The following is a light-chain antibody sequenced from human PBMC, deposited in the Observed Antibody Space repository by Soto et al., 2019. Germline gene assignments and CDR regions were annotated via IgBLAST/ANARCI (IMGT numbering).Light chain of an antibody. CDR2: DVN. Sequence: QSVLTQPRSVSGSPGQSVTISCTGTSSDVGGYNYVSWYQQHPGKAPKLMIYDVNKRPSGVPDRFSGSKSGNTASLTISGLQAEEEADYYCCSYAGSYTVVFGGGTQLTVL. CDR1: SSDVGGYNY. V-gene: IGLV2-11*01. CDR3: CSYAGSYTVV. J-gene: IGLJ2*01.